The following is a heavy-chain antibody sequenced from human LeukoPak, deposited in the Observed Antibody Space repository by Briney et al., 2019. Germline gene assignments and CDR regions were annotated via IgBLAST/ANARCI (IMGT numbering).Heavy chain of an antibody. Sequence: PGGSLRLSCAASGFTFSSYSMNWVRQAPGKGLEWVSSISSNSSYIYYADSVKGRFTISRDNAKNSLYLQMNSLRAEDTAVYYCARVVGYSSGWPDYWGQGTLVTVSS. CDR1: GFTFSSYS. V-gene: IGHV3-21*01. D-gene: IGHD6-19*01. CDR2: ISSNSSYI. CDR3: ARVVGYSSGWPDY. J-gene: IGHJ4*02.